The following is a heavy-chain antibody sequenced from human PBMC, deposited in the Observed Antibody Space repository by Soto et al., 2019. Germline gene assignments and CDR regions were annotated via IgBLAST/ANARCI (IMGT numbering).Heavy chain of an antibody. Sequence: PSETLSLTCTVSGDSIGSYYWSWIRQPPGKGLEWIGYIYDSGSNHYNPSLKSRVTISEDTSKNQFPLKLSSVTAADTAVYYCARNNARYGSEQRLYYYGMDVWGQGTTVTVSS. CDR3: ARNNARYGSEQRLYYYGMDV. CDR1: GDSIGSYY. V-gene: IGHV4-59*01. D-gene: IGHD3-10*01. J-gene: IGHJ6*02. CDR2: IYDSGSN.